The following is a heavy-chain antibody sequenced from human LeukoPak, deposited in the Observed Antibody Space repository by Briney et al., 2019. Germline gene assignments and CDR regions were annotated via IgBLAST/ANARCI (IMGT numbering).Heavy chain of an antibody. CDR2: INHDNTEN. CDR1: GFSLNGDW. D-gene: IGHD3-16*01. V-gene: IGHV3-7*01. Sequence: PGGSLRLSCAASGFSLNGDWMDWVRQAPGTGLEWVANINHDNTENNYLDSVKGRFTISRDNAQNSLYLQLNGLRVEDTAVYYCTRRLDDWGQGTLVTVSS. J-gene: IGHJ4*02. CDR3: TRRLDD.